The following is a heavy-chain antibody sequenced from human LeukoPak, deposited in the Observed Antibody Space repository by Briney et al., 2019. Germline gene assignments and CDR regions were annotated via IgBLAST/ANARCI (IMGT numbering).Heavy chain of an antibody. J-gene: IGHJ4*02. CDR1: GFTFDNYA. V-gene: IGHV3-23*01. CDR3: AKTPKLIRGTPDY. CDR2: ISGGGGDA. Sequence: PGGSLRLSCAASGFTFDNYAMTWVRQAPGKGLEWVSVISGGGGDANYADSVKGRFTISRDNSKNTLYLQMNSLRAEDTAVYYCAKTPKLIRGTPDYWGQGTLVIVSS. D-gene: IGHD3-10*01.